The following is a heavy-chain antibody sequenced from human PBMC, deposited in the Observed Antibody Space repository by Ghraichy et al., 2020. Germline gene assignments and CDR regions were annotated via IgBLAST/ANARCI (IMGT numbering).Heavy chain of an antibody. Sequence: SETLSLTCTVSGGSISSSSYYWGWIRQPPGKGLEWIGSIYYSGSTYYNPSLKSRVTISVDTSKNQFSLKLSSVTAADTAVYYCASGGLRYYYGMDVWGQGTTVTVSS. CDR3: ASGGLRYYYGMDV. D-gene: IGHD3-16*01. J-gene: IGHJ6*02. V-gene: IGHV4-39*01. CDR1: GGSISSSSYY. CDR2: IYYSGST.